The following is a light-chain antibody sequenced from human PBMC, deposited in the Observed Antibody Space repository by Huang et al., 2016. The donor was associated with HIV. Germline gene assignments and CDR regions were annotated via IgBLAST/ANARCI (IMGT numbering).Light chain of an antibody. V-gene: IGKV1-39*01. J-gene: IGKJ1*01. CDR1: QNITKS. Sequence: DIQMTQSPPSLSASVGDRLPFTCRANQNITKSLNWSHQKPGKAPKLLIYPASTLESGVPSRFSGGGSGSRFTLNITNLQPEDFATYYCQQSFSVPRTFG. CDR3: QQSFSVPRT. CDR2: PAS.